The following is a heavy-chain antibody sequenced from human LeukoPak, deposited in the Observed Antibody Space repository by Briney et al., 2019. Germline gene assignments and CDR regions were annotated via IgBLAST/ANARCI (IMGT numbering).Heavy chain of an antibody. CDR1: GFPFSSYA. J-gene: IGHJ3*02. D-gene: IGHD5/OR15-5a*01. CDR2: ISYDGSNK. V-gene: IGHV3-30*04. Sequence: GRSLRLSCAASGFPFSSYAMHWVRPAPGKGLGWVAVISYDGSNKYYADSVKGRFTISRDNSKNTLYLQMNSLRAEDTAVYYCAREVYEGAFDIWGQGTMVTVSS. CDR3: AREVYEGAFDI.